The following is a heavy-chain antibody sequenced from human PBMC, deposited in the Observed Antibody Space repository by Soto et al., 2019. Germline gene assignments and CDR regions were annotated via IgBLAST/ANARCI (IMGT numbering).Heavy chain of an antibody. CDR2: ISGDGATT. V-gene: IGHV3-23*01. CDR1: GFTFSNYA. CDR3: ARISSTSSTTS. J-gene: IGHJ5*02. D-gene: IGHD6-6*01. Sequence: GGSLRLSCTASGFTFSNYAFNWVRQAPGKGLEWVSAISGDGATTFYADTVRGRFTFSRDNSKNTLYLQMNSLRAEDTAVYYCARISSTSSTTSWGQGAPVTVSS.